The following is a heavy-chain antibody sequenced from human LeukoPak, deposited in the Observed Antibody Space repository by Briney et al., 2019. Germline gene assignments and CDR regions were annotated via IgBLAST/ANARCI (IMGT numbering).Heavy chain of an antibody. J-gene: IGHJ4*02. V-gene: IGHV3-7*01. CDR3: ARDSYRALEY. D-gene: IGHD1-14*01. Sequence: GGSLRLSCAASGFTFSGHWMNWVRQAPGKGLEWVAHMNQDGTETYYADSVKGRFTISRDNAKTSLYLQMNGLRADDTAVYYCARDSYRALEYWGQGALVTVSS. CDR2: MNQDGTET. CDR1: GFTFSGHW.